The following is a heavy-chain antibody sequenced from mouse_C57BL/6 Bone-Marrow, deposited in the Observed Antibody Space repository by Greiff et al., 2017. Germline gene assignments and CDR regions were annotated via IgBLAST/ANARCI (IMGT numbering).Heavy chain of an antibody. CDR3: ASDGNVWFAY. Sequence: QVQLQQSGPELVRPGASVKISCKASGYTFTSHWMQWVRQRPGQGLEWIGKIDPGSGSTYYNEKFKGKATLTVDTSSSTAYMQLSSLTSEDSAIYCCASDGNVWFAYWGQGTIVTVSA. V-gene: IGHV1-56*01. D-gene: IGHD2-1*01. J-gene: IGHJ3*01. CDR2: IDPGSGST. CDR1: GYTFTSHW.